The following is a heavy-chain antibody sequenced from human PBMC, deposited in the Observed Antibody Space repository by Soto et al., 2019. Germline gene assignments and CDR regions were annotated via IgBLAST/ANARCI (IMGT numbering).Heavy chain of an antibody. CDR3: ARWSWTDAFDI. CDR2: IGTAGDT. J-gene: IGHJ3*02. D-gene: IGHD1-26*01. Sequence: GSLLLSCAGSGFTFSSYDMHWVRQATGKGLEWVSAIGTAGDTYYPGSVKGRFTISRENAKNSLYLQMNSLRAGDTAVYYCARWSWTDAFDIWGQGTMVTVSS. V-gene: IGHV3-13*01. CDR1: GFTFSSYD.